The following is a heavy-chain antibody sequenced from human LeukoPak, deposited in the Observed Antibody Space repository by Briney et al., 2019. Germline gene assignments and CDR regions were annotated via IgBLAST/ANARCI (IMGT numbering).Heavy chain of an antibody. CDR2: ISYDGSNK. V-gene: IGHV3-30*18. CDR1: GFTFSSYG. D-gene: IGHD3-22*01. CDR3: AKDDSGGYYYY. J-gene: IGHJ4*02. Sequence: TGGSLRLSCAASGFTFSSYGMHWVRQAPGKGLEWVAVISYDGSNKYYADSVKGRFTISRDNSKNTLYLQMNSLRAEDTAVYYCAKDDSGGYYYYWGQGTLVTVSS.